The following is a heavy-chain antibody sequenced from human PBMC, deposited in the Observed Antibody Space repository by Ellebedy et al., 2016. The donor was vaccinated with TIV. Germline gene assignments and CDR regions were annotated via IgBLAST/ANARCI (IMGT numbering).Heavy chain of an antibody. V-gene: IGHV1-46*01. CDR1: GYTFTSYY. CDR3: ARQYYDYIWGSSSGWFDP. Sequence: ASVKVSCXASGYTFTSYYMHWVRQAPGQGLEWMGIINPSGGSTSYAQKFQGRVTMTRDTSTSTVYMELSSLRSEDTAVYYCARQYYDYIWGSSSGWFDPWGQGTLVTVSS. CDR2: INPSGGST. D-gene: IGHD3-16*01. J-gene: IGHJ5*02.